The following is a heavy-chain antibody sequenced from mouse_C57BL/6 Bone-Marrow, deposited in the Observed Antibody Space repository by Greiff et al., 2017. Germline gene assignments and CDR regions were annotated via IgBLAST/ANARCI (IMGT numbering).Heavy chain of an antibody. CDR1: GYTFTSYG. CDR3: ARNYGSSYRYYAMDY. V-gene: IGHV1-81*01. CDR2: IYPRSGNT. Sequence: QVQLKESGAELARPGASVKLSCKASGYTFTSYGISWVKQRTGQGLEWIGEIYPRSGNTYYNEKFKGKATLTADKSSSTAYMELRSLTSEDSAVYFCARNYGSSYRYYAMDYWGQGTSVTVSS. D-gene: IGHD1-1*01. J-gene: IGHJ4*01.